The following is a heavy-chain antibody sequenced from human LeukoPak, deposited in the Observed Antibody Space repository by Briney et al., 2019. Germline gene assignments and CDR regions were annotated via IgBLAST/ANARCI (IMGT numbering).Heavy chain of an antibody. J-gene: IGHJ6*04. Sequence: GASVKVSCKASGGTFSSYAISWVRQAPGQGLEWMGGVIPIFGTANYAQKFQGRVTITADESTSTAYMELSSLRSEDTAVYYCARPTLIPAAMPEPTYYYYYYGMDVWGKGTTVTVSS. D-gene: IGHD2-2*01. CDR2: VIPIFGTA. CDR3: ARPTLIPAAMPEPTYYYYYYGMDV. V-gene: IGHV1-69*13. CDR1: GGTFSSYA.